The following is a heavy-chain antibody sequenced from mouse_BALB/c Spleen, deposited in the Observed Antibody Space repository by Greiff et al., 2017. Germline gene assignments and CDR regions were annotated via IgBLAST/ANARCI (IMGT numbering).Heavy chain of an antibody. CDR3: ARRDPNSYYFDY. CDR2: INPYYGST. D-gene: IGHD4-1*01. J-gene: IGHJ2*01. V-gene: IGHV1-39*01. Sequence: EVQLQQTGPELVKPGASVKISCKASGYSFTDYIMLWVKQSHGKSLEWIGNINPYYGSTSYNLKFKGKATLTVDKSSSTAYMQLNSLTSEDSAVYYCARRDPNSYYFDYWGQGTTLTVSS. CDR1: GYSFTDYI.